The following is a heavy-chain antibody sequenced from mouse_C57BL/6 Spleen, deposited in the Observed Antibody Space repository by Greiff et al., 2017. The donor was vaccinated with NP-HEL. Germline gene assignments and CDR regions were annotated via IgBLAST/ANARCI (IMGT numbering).Heavy chain of an antibody. Sequence: EVKLEESGPGLVKPSQSLSLTCSVTGYSITSGYYWNWIRQFPGNKLEWMGYISYDGSNNYNPSLKNRISITRDTSKNQFFLKLNSVTTEDTATYYCARYDYDERGLNFDVWGTGTTVTVSS. V-gene: IGHV3-6*01. CDR1: GYSITSGYY. CDR2: ISYDGSN. CDR3: ARYDYDERGLNFDV. D-gene: IGHD2-4*01. J-gene: IGHJ1*03.